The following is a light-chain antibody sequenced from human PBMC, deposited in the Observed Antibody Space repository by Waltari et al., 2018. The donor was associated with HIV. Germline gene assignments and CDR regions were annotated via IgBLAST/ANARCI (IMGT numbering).Light chain of an antibody. CDR1: KLGDNY. CDR3: QSYDSSLSGWV. V-gene: IGLV3-1*01. CDR2: RDD. Sequence: SYELTQPPSVSVSPGHTATIACSGDKLGDNYVSWYQQTAGQSPVVVIFRDDKRPSGIPERFSGSNSGNTATLTISGTQAEDEADYYCQSYDSSLSGWVFGGGTKLTVL. J-gene: IGLJ3*02.